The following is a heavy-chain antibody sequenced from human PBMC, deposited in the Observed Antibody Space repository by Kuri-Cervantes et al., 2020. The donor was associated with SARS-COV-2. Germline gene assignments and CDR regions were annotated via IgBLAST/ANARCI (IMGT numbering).Heavy chain of an antibody. J-gene: IGHJ4*02. D-gene: IGHD1-14*01. CDR1: GGSFSGYY. CDR3: ARDPRYLARGGGFDY. V-gene: IGHV4-34*01. Sequence: SEILSLTCAVYGGSFSGYYWSWIRQPPGKGLEWIGEINHSGSTNYNPSLKSRVTISVDTSKNQFSLKLSSVTAADTAVYYCARDPRYLARGGGFDYWGQGTLVTDSS. CDR2: INHSGST.